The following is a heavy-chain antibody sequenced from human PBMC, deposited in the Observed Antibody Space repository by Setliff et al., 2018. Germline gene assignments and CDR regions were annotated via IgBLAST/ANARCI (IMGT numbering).Heavy chain of an antibody. CDR3: VKVITVFGVVIMENWFDP. V-gene: IGHV4-39*07. CDR2: IYSSGNT. J-gene: IGHJ5*02. CDR1: GDSIRSSRYY. Sequence: PSETLSLTCTVSGDSIRSSRYYWGWIRQPPGKGLEWIGSIYSSGNTYYNPSLKSRVTMLVDTSKNQFSLKLSSVTAADTAVYYCVKVITVFGVVIMENWFDPWGQGTLVTVSS. D-gene: IGHD3-3*01.